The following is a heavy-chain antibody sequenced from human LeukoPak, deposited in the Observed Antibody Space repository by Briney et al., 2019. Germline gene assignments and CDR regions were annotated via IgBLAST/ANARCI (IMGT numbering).Heavy chain of an antibody. D-gene: IGHD2-21*01. Sequence: PGGSLRLSCAASGFTFSGYEMNWVRQAPGKGLEWVSYISGTGTTVYYADAVKGRFTISRDNAANSLFLQMNSLRAEDTAVYYCARGGGLLDFWGQGTLTVSS. CDR3: ARGGGLLDF. CDR2: ISGTGTTV. J-gene: IGHJ4*02. V-gene: IGHV3-48*03. CDR1: GFTFSGYE.